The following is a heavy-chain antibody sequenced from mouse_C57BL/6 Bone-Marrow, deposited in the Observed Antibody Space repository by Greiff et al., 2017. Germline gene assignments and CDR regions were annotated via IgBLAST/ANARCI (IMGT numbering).Heavy chain of an antibody. CDR1: GYTFNSYW. CDR2: FDPNSGGT. Sequence: QVQLQQPGAELVKPGASVKLSCKASGYTFNSYWMHWVKQRPGRGLEWIGRFDPNSGGTKYNEKFKSKATLTVDKPSSTAYMQLSSLTTEDSAVYYYASVAVFYAMDYWYQGTSVTVTS. V-gene: IGHV1-72*01. D-gene: IGHD1-1*01. J-gene: IGHJ4*01. CDR3: ASVAVFYAMDY.